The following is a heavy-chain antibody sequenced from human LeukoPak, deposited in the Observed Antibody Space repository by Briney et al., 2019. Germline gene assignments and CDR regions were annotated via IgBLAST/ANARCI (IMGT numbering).Heavy chain of an antibody. CDR2: INHSGST. J-gene: IGHJ6*02. Sequence: SETLSLTCAGYGGSFSGYYWSWIRQPPGKGLEWIGEINHSGSTNYNPSLKSRVTISVDTSKNQFSLKLSSVTAADTAVYYCARGCGRYYGMDVWGQGTTVTVSS. D-gene: IGHD1-26*01. V-gene: IGHV4-34*01. CDR1: GGSFSGYY. CDR3: ARGCGRYYGMDV.